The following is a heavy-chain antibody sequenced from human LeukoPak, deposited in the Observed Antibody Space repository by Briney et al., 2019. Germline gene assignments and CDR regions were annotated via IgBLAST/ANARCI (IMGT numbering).Heavy chain of an antibody. Sequence: GGSLRLSCAASGFTFSNYWMTWVRQAPGKGLEWVANIKQDGSEKYYGDSVKGRFTISRDNAKNSLYLQMNSLRAEDTAVYYCARYSGGLHAFEIWGRGTMVTVSS. CDR1: GFTFSNYW. J-gene: IGHJ3*02. CDR3: ARYSGGLHAFEI. CDR2: IKQDGSEK. D-gene: IGHD6-19*01. V-gene: IGHV3-7*04.